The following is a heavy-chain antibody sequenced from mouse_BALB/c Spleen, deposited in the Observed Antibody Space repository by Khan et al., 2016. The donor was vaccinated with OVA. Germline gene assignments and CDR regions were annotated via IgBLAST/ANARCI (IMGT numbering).Heavy chain of an antibody. Sequence: EVQLQESGPGLVKPSQSLSLTCTVTGYSITSDYAWNWIRQFPGNKLEWMGYISYSGSTSYNPSLKSRISFTRDTSKNQFFLQLNSVTTEDTATYYCARRAYYDNWYFDVWGAGTTVTVSS. V-gene: IGHV3-2*02. CDR1: GYSITSDYA. D-gene: IGHD2-4*01. CDR3: ARRAYYDNWYFDV. CDR2: ISYSGST. J-gene: IGHJ1*01.